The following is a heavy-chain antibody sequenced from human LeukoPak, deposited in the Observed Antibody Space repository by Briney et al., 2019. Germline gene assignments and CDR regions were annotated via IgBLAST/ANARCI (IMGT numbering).Heavy chain of an antibody. CDR2: ISYDGSNK. V-gene: IGHV3-30-3*01. CDR3: ARDSSSFMGPADY. D-gene: IGHD6-13*01. J-gene: IGHJ4*02. Sequence: GRSLRLSCAASGFTFSSYAMHWVRQAPGKGLEWVAVISYDGSNKYYADSVKGRFTISRDNSKNTLYLQMNSLRAEDTAVYYCARDSSSFMGPADYWGQGTLVTVSS. CDR1: GFTFSSYA.